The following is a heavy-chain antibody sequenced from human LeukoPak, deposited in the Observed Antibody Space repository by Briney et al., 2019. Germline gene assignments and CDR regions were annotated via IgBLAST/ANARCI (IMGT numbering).Heavy chain of an antibody. Sequence: GGSLRLSCAASGFTFSSYSMNWVRQAPGKGLECVSSISSSSSYIYYADSVKGRFTISRDNAKNSLYLQMNSLRAEDTAVYYCAAWFGYYYGMDVWGQGTTVTVSS. CDR1: GFTFSSYS. V-gene: IGHV3-21*01. D-gene: IGHD3-10*01. J-gene: IGHJ6*02. CDR3: AAWFGYYYGMDV. CDR2: ISSSSSYI.